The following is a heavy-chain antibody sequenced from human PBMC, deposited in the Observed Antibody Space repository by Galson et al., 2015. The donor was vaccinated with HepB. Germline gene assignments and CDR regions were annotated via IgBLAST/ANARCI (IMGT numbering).Heavy chain of an antibody. J-gene: IGHJ6*02. CDR1: GDSVSSTSGA. Sequence: CAISGDSVSSTSGAWGWIRQSPSRGREWPGRTYYRSKRYNEYEISVRSRMTINADTFKNQFSLHRHSVNSEDTAVYYCVWDGGAYGNSFGMDVWGQGTTVTVSS. V-gene: IGHV6-1*01. D-gene: IGHD3-16*01. CDR3: VWDGGAYGNSFGMDV. CDR2: TYYRSKRYN.